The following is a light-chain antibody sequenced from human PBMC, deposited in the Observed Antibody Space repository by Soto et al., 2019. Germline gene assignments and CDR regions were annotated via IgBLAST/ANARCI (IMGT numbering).Light chain of an antibody. V-gene: IGKV3-11*01. CDR2: DAS. CDR1: QSVSSY. J-gene: IGKJ4*01. Sequence: EILLTQSPATLSLSPGDRATISCRASQSVSSYLAWYQQKPGQAPTLLIYDASNRATGIPARFSGSGSGTAFTLPISSREPADFVVSYCHQRSNWSGHTFGGGTKVEIK. CDR3: HQRSNWSGHT.